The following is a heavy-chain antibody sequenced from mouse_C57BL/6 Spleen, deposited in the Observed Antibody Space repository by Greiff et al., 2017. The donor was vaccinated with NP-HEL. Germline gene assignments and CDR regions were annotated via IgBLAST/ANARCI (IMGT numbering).Heavy chain of an antibody. CDR2: IDPTSGGT. Sequence: VQLQQPGAELVKPGASVKLSCKASGYTFTSYWMHWVKQRPGRGLEWIGRIDPTSGGTTYNEKFKSKATLTVDKPSSTAYMQLSSLTSEDSAVYYCARWVLRQSGDYWGQGTTLTVSS. J-gene: IGHJ2*01. D-gene: IGHD2-3*01. CDR1: GYTFTSYW. CDR3: ARWVLRQSGDY. V-gene: IGHV1-72*01.